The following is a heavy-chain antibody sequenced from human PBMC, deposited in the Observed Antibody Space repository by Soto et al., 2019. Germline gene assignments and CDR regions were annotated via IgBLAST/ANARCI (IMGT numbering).Heavy chain of an antibody. CDR2: ISGSGGST. Sequence: GGSLRLSCAASGFTFSSYAMSWVRQAPGKGLEWVSAISGSGGSTYYADSVKGRFTISRDNSKNTLYLQMNSLRAEDTAVYYCAKERGSLGYCSSSSCYTALDYWGQGTLVTVSS. V-gene: IGHV3-23*01. D-gene: IGHD2-2*02. CDR1: GFTFSSYA. CDR3: AKERGSLGYCSSSSCYTALDY. J-gene: IGHJ4*02.